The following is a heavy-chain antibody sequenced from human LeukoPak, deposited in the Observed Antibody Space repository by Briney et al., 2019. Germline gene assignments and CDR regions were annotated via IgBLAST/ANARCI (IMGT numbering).Heavy chain of an antibody. CDR2: ISYDGSNK. J-gene: IGHJ4*02. V-gene: IGHV3-30-3*01. CDR1: GFTFSSYA. D-gene: IGHD6-19*01. CDR3: ASAVAGQVF. Sequence: GGSLRLSCAASGFTFSSYAMHWVRQAPAKGLERVAVISYDGSNKYYADSVKGRFTISRDNSKNTLYLQMNSLRAEDTAVYYCASAVAGQVFWGQGTLVTVSS.